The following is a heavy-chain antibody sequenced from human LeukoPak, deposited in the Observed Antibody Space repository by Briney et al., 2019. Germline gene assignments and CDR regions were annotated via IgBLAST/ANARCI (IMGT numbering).Heavy chain of an antibody. J-gene: IGHJ5*02. CDR3: GRVSSTTYGDWFDP. Sequence: AASVEFSCKASGYTFIDFYMHWVRQAPGQGLEWMGWINPKNGGTNYAQKFQGRVTMTRDTSISTDDMELSRLRSDDTAAYYCGRVSSTTYGDWFDPWGRGTLVTVSS. CDR1: GYTFIDFY. D-gene: IGHD2/OR15-2a*01. CDR2: INPKNGGT. V-gene: IGHV1-2*02.